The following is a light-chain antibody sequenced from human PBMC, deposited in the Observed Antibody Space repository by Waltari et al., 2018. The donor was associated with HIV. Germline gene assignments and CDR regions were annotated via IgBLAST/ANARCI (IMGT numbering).Light chain of an antibody. CDR2: GAS. J-gene: IGKJ4*01. CDR3: QQYGGSST. CDR1: QSVSSS. V-gene: IGKV3-20*01. Sequence: EIVVTQSPGTLSWSPGERATISCRASQSVSSSLAWYQQKPGQAPRLLISGASSRATGIPDRFSGSGSGTDFTLTINRLEPEDFAVYYCQQYGGSSTFGGGTKVEI.